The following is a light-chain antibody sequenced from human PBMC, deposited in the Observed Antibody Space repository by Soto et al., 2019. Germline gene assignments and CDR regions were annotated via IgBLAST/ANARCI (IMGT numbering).Light chain of an antibody. Sequence: DIRMTQSPSTLSASVGARVTITCGAGQSISTWLAWYQQKPGKAPKLLIFDASSLESRVSSRFSGRGSGTQFTLTISSLQPDDFETYYCQQYSTYPWTFGQGTKVDIK. CDR3: QQYSTYPWT. J-gene: IGKJ1*01. V-gene: IGKV1-5*01. CDR2: DAS. CDR1: QSISTW.